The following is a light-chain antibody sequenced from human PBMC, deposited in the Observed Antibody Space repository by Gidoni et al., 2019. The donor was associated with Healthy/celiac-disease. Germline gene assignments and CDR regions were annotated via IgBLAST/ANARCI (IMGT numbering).Light chain of an antibody. V-gene: IGKV1-33*01. CDR1: QDINNY. Sequence: DIQMTQSPSPQSASVGDRVTITCQASQDINNYLNWYQQKPGKAPKLLIYDASNLETGVPSRFSGSGSRTDFTFTISNLQPEDIATYYCQQYDNFPYTFXQXTKLEIK. CDR2: DAS. CDR3: QQYDNFPYT. J-gene: IGKJ2*01.